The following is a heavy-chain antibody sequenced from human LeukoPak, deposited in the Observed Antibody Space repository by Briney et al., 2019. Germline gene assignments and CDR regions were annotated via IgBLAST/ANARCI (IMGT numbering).Heavy chain of an antibody. D-gene: IGHD2-8*02. V-gene: IGHV4-59*01. J-gene: IGHJ4*02. CDR1: GGSISSYY. CDR2: IYYSGST. CDR3: ARDRSRGTEGYYFDY. Sequence: SETLSLTCTVSGGSISSYYWSWIRQPPGKGLEWVGYIYYSGSTNYNPSLKSRVTISVDTSKNQFSLKLSSVTAADTAVYYCARDRSRGTEGYYFDYWGQGTLVTVSS.